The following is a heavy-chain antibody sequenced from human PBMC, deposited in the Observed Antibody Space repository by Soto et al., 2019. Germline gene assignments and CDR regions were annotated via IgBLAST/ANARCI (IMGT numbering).Heavy chain of an antibody. CDR1: GFTFSSYG. J-gene: IGHJ4*02. D-gene: IGHD4-17*01. V-gene: IGHV3-33*01. CDR2: TSFDGSNK. CDR3: ARDDKDNYGGDGGVFGC. Sequence: QVQLVESGGGVVQPGRSLRLSCAASGFTFSSYGMNWVRQAPGKGLEWVAVTSFDGSNKYYADSVKGRFTISRDNSKNTLYLKRNSMRAEDTAVYYCARDDKDNYGGDGGVFGCGGQGTQVTVSS.